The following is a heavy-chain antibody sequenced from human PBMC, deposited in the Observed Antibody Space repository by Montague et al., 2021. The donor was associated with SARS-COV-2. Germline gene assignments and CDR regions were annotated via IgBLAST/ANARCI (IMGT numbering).Heavy chain of an antibody. CDR1: GGAINAYT. D-gene: IGHD3-10*01. Sequence: SETLSLTCNVSGGAINAYTGSWNGQTPGKGLEWIANFHYSGRSDHNPSLESRVTISVDMSQSQVSLKLTAVTAADTAVYYCVREKLIRGLRHGMDVWGQGPTFIVSS. CDR2: FHYSGRS. CDR3: VREKLIRGLRHGMDV. J-gene: IGHJ6*02. V-gene: IGHV4-59*01.